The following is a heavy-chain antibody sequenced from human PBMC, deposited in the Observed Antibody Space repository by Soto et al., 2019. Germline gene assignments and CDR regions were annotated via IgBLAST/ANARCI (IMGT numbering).Heavy chain of an antibody. CDR3: ARDGGNFSGIIGYFWGARNRLAR. V-gene: IGHV4-34*01. Sequence: PATLSLTCSVYGGSFSGYYWSWIRQPPGKGLEWIGEINHSGSTNYNPSLKSRVTISADTSKNQFSLTLTSVTAADTAVYYCARDGGNFSGIIGYFWGARNRLARRGKGSLVTVSS. CDR2: INHSGST. CDR1: GGSFSGYY. J-gene: IGHJ4*02. D-gene: IGHD2-15*01.